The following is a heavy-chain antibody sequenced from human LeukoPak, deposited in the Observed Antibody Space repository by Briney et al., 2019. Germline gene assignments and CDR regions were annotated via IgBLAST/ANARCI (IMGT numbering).Heavy chain of an antibody. CDR2: ISAYNGNT. J-gene: IGHJ4*02. CDR3: ARGMRLGELSLSGY. D-gene: IGHD3-16*02. V-gene: IGHV1-18*01. Sequence: ASVKVSCKASGYTFTSYGISWVRQAPGQGLEWMGWISAYNGNTNYAQKFQGRVTMTRNTSISTAYMELSSLRSEDTAVYYCARGMRLGELSLSGYWGQGTLVTVSS. CDR1: GYTFTSYG.